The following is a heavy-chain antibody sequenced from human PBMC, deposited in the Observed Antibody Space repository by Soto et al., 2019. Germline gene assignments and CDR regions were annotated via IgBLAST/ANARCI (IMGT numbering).Heavy chain of an antibody. Sequence: GSLRLSCAASGFTVSSNYMSWVRQAPGKGLEWVSVIYSGGSTHYADSVKGRFTISRDNSKNTLYLQMNSLRAEDTAVYYCARDHIIAVAGHYYYYGMDVWAKGPRSPSP. J-gene: IGHJ6*02. V-gene: IGHV3-53*01. CDR1: GFTVSSNY. CDR3: ARDHIIAVAGHYYYYGMDV. D-gene: IGHD6-19*01. CDR2: IYSGGST.